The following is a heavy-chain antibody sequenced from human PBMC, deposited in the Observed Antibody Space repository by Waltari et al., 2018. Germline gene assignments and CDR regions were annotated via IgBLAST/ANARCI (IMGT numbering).Heavy chain of an antibody. CDR2: VSGGGKT. J-gene: IGHJ4*02. CDR3: ARDRGRGLHLDS. D-gene: IGHD2-15*01. CDR1: GVFMSDTYW. Sequence: QLHLEQLGPGLVEPSGTLSLICAVSGVFMSDTYWWSWVRQAPGKGLEWIGHVSGGGKTKYHPSFWSRVTRSVATSTAQFPLKVTSATAADTAVYYCARDRGRGLHLDSWGQGILVTVSP. V-gene: IGHV4-4*02.